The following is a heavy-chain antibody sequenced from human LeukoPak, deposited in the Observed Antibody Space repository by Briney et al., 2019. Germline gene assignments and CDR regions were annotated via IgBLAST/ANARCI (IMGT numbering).Heavy chain of an antibody. J-gene: IGHJ3*02. CDR2: ISAYNGNT. Sequence: GASVKVSCKASGYTFTSYGISWVRQAPGQGLEWMGWISAYNGNTNYAQKLQGRVTMTTDTSTSTAYMELRSLRSDDTAVYYCARVRDVIVVVVAATGAFDIWGQGTMVTVSS. CDR3: ARVRDVIVVVVAATGAFDI. CDR1: GYTFTSYG. D-gene: IGHD2-15*01. V-gene: IGHV1-18*01.